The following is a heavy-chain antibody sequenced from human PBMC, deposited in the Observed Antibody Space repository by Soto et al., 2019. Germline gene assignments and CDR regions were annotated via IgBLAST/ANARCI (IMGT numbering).Heavy chain of an antibody. D-gene: IGHD3-10*01. V-gene: IGHV3-7*01. CDR2: IKQDGSEK. J-gene: IGHJ6*02. CDR3: ARVPMGRGVIAYYYYGMDV. CDR1: GFTFSSYW. Sequence: PGGSLRLSCAASGFTFSSYWMSWVRQAPGKGLEWVANIKQDGSEKYYVDSVKGRFTISRDNAKNSLYLQMNSLRAEDTAVYYCARVPMGRGVIAYYYYGMDVWGQGTTVTVSS.